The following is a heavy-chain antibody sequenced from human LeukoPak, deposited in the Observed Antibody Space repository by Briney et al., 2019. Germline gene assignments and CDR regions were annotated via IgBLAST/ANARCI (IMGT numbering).Heavy chain of an antibody. V-gene: IGHV1-2*06. CDR3: ASQGWGSGSYRIDY. Sequence: ASVKVSCKASGYTFTGYYKHWVRQAPGQGLEWMGRINPNSGGTNYAQKFQGRVTMTRGTSISTAYMELSRLRSDDTAVYYCASQGWGSGSYRIDYWGQGTLVTVSS. J-gene: IGHJ4*02. CDR2: INPNSGGT. D-gene: IGHD1-26*01. CDR1: GYTFTGYY.